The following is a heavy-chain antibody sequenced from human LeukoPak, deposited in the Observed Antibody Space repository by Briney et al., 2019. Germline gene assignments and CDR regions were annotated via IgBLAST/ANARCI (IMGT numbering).Heavy chain of an antibody. CDR3: ASLYCSGGSCYHYYYMDV. D-gene: IGHD2-15*01. Sequence: PSGTLSLTCAVSGGSISSSNWWTWVRQPPGKGLEWIGEIYHSGSTNYNPSLKSRVTISVDKSKNQFSLKLSSVTAADTAVYYCASLYCSGGSCYHYYYMDVWGKGTTVTISS. V-gene: IGHV4-4*02. J-gene: IGHJ6*03. CDR1: GGSISSSNW. CDR2: IYHSGST.